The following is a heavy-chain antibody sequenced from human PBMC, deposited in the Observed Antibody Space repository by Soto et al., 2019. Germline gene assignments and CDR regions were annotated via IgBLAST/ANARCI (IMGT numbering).Heavy chain of an antibody. V-gene: IGHV4-34*01. CDR3: ARGIVLVPASWMYG. Sequence: QVQLQQWGAGLLKPSETLSLTCAVYGGSFSGYYWSWIRQHPGKGLEWIGEINHSGSTNYNPTLNIRVTISVDTSKYQCSLKLSSVTAADTAVYYCARGIVLVPASWMYGWFQGTTVIVSS. J-gene: IGHJ6*02. CDR1: GGSFSGYY. D-gene: IGHD2-2*01. CDR2: INHSGST.